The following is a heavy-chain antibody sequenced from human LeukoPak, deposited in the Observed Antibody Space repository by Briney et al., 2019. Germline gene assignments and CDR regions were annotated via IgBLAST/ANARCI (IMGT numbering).Heavy chain of an antibody. J-gene: IGHJ6*03. CDR2: ISAYNGNT. CDR3: ARDVTYCGGDCYSWVEGYYYYYMDV. D-gene: IGHD2-21*02. CDR1: GYTFTSYG. Sequence: ASVKVSCKASGYTFTSYGISWVRQAPGQGLEWMGWISAYNGNTNYAQKLQGRVTMTTDTSTSTAYMELRSLRSDDTAVYYCARDVTYCGGDCYSWVEGYYYYYMDVWGKGTTVTVSS. V-gene: IGHV1-18*01.